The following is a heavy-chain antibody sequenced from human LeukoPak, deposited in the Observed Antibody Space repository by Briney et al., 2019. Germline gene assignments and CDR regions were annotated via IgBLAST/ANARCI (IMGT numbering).Heavy chain of an antibody. CDR2: ISAYSGNT. J-gene: IGHJ6*03. D-gene: IGHD4-23*01. Sequence: ASVKVSCKASGYIFSTFGINWVRQAPGQGLEWMGWISAYSGNTNYAQKFQGRVTITADESTSTAYMELSSLRSEDTAVYYCARVCPVVTLGYYYYYYMDVWGKGTTVTVSS. CDR3: ARVCPVVTLGYYYYYYMDV. CDR1: GYIFSTFG. V-gene: IGHV1-18*01.